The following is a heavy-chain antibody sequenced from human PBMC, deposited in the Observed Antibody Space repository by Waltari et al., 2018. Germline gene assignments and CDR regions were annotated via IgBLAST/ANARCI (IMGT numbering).Heavy chain of an antibody. V-gene: IGHV4-34*01. CDR1: GGSCSGYY. J-gene: IGHJ2*01. CDR3: ARGSRGSSWNRYFDL. CDR2: INHSGST. Sequence: QVQLQQWGAGLLKPSETLSLTCAVYGGSCSGYYWSWIRQPPGKGLEWIGEINHSGSTNYNPSLKSRVTISVDTSKNQFSLKLSSVTAADTAVYYCARGSRGSSWNRYFDLWGRGTLVTVSS. D-gene: IGHD6-13*01.